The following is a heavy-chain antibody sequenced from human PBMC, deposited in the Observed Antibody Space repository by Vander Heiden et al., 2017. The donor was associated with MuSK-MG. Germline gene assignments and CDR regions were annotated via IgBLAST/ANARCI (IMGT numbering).Heavy chain of an antibody. D-gene: IGHD1-26*01. Sequence: QVQLVPSGAEVRKPGASVKVSCKASGYTLTSSANNWVRQATGPGFEWLAWMNPQTGKNGFAQKFQGRVSMTTNPSLSTAYMELNSLRSEDTAIYYGASDLMGATSPGYWGQGTLVTVSS. CDR2: MNPQTGKN. CDR3: ASDLMGATSPGY. J-gene: IGHJ4*02. CDR1: GYTLTSSA. V-gene: IGHV1-8*01.